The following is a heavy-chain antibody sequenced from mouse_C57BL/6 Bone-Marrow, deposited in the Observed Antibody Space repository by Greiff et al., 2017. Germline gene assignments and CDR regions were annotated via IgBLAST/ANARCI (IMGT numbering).Heavy chain of an antibody. Sequence: EVKLVESGGGLVQPGGSLSLSCAASGFTFTDYYMSWVRQPPGKALEWLGFIRNKANGYTTEDSASVKGRFTISRYNSQSILYLQMNALRAEYSATSYCARYSNSFYAMDYCGQGTSVTVSS. J-gene: IGHJ4*01. CDR3: ARYSNSFYAMDY. D-gene: IGHD2-1*01. CDR2: IRNKANGYTT. CDR1: GFTFTDYY. V-gene: IGHV7-3*01.